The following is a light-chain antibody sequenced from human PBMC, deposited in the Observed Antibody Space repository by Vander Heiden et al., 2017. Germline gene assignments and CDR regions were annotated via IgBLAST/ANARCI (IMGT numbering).Light chain of an antibody. CDR1: TYNIGAGYD. CDR3: QSYDSVLSESDDSSLSGSL. V-gene: IGLV1-40*01. Sequence: QSVLTPPPSVSGAPGQRVTISCTGRTYNIGAGYDVHWYQHLPGTAPKLLIYGNFDRPSGVPDRFSASKSGTSASLAITGLQAEDEADYYCQSYDSVLSESDDSSLSGSLFGGGTKLTVL. CDR2: GNF. J-gene: IGLJ3*02.